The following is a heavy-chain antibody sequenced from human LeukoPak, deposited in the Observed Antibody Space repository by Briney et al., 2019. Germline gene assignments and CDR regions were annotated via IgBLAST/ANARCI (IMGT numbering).Heavy chain of an antibody. CDR2: INPNSGGT. Sequence: ASVRISCKASGYTFTDYYMHWVRQAPGQGLEWMGRINPNSGGTNYAQKFQGRVTMTRDTSISTAYMELSRLRSDDTAVYYCARDRDRRSDYWGQGTLVTVSS. V-gene: IGHV1-2*06. D-gene: IGHD3-22*01. J-gene: IGHJ4*02. CDR1: GYTFTDYY. CDR3: ARDRDRRSDY.